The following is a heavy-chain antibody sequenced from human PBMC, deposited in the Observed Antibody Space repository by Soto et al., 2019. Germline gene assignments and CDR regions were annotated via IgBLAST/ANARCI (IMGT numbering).Heavy chain of an antibody. Sequence: QVQLQQWGAGLLKPSETLSLTCAVYGGSFSGYYWNWIRQPPGKGLEWIGEINHSGSTNYNPSLKGRVTISVDTSKIQFSLKLSSVTAADTAVYYCARGWGRIFDYWGQGTLVTVSS. D-gene: IGHD7-27*01. CDR2: INHSGST. V-gene: IGHV4-34*01. CDR1: GGSFSGYY. J-gene: IGHJ4*02. CDR3: ARGWGRIFDY.